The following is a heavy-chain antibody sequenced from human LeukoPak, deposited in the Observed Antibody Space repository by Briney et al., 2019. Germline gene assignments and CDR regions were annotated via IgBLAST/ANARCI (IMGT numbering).Heavy chain of an antibody. V-gene: IGHV4-61*01. CDR1: GGSISSSSYY. D-gene: IGHD2-2*01. Sequence: SETLSLTCTVSGGSISSSSYYWSWIRQPPGKGLEWIGYINYSGSTNYNPSLKSRVTISVDTSKKQISLKLRSVTAADTAVYYCARQLGSTDWFDPWGQGTLVTVSS. CDR2: INYSGST. J-gene: IGHJ5*02. CDR3: ARQLGSTDWFDP.